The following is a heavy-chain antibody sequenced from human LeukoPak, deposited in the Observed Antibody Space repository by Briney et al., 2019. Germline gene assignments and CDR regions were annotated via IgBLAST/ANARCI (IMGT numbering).Heavy chain of an antibody. CDR3: ARGDYAFDY. V-gene: IGHV1-2*02. CDR2: INPNSGGT. D-gene: IGHD4-17*01. J-gene: IGHJ4*02. CDR1: GYTFTGYY. Sequence: GASVKPSCNASGYTFTGYYIHWVRQAPGQGLGWMGGINPNSGGTNYAPKFQGRVTMTRDTPISTAYMQLSRLRPDDTAVYYCARGDYAFDYWGQGALVTVSS.